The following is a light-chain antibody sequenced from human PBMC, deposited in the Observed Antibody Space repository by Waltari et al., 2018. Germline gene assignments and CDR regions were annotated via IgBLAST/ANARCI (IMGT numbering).Light chain of an antibody. CDR2: WAS. J-gene: IGKJ2*01. Sequence: DIVMTQSPDSLAVSPGERATIHCKSSQSIFYSSNNKDYLAWYQLRPGQPPKLPIYWASTRESGVPDRFSGSGTGTEFTLTISSLQTEDVATYYCQQYRDTPYTFGQGTNLEI. CDR3: QQYRDTPYT. V-gene: IGKV4-1*01. CDR1: QSIFYSSNNKDY.